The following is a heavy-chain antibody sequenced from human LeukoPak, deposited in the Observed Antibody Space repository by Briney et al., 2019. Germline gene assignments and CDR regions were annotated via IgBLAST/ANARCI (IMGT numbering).Heavy chain of an antibody. CDR2: INPNSGGT. J-gene: IGHJ5*02. CDR1: GYTFTGYY. V-gene: IGHV1-2*02. Sequence: ASVKVSCKASGYTFTGYYMHWVRQAPGQGLEWMGWINPNSGGTNYAQKFQGRVTMTRDTSISTAYMELSRLRPDDTAVYYCAREVTAAAGIRSNWFDPWGQGTLVTVSS. D-gene: IGHD6-13*01. CDR3: AREVTAAAGIRSNWFDP.